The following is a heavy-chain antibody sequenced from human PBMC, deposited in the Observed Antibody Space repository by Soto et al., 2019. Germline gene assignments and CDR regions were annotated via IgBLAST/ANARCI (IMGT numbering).Heavy chain of an antibody. J-gene: IGHJ4*02. D-gene: IGHD3-3*01. CDR1: GGSISSSNW. CDR3: ASAWSGYSPYFDY. V-gene: IGHV4-4*02. CDR2: IYHSGST. Sequence: QVQLQESGPGLVKPSGTLSLTCAVSGGSISSSNWWSWVRQHPGKGLEWIGEIYHSGSTNNNPALKSRVTISVDKSKNQFSLKLSSVTAADTAVYYCASAWSGYSPYFDYWGQGTLVTVSS.